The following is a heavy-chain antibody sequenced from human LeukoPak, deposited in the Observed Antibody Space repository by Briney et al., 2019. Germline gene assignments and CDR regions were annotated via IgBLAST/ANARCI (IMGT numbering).Heavy chain of an antibody. CDR3: ARDTSYDPPHAEYFQH. J-gene: IGHJ1*01. V-gene: IGHV1-18*01. D-gene: IGHD3-16*01. Sequence: GASVKVSCKASGYTFTSYGISWVRQAPGQGLEWMGWISAYNGNTNYAQKLQGRVTMTTDTSTSTAYMELRSLRSDDTAVYYCARDTSYDPPHAEYFQHWGQGTLVTVSS. CDR2: ISAYNGNT. CDR1: GYTFTSYG.